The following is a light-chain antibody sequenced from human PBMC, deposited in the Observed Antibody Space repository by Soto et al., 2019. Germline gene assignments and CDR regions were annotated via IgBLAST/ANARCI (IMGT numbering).Light chain of an antibody. CDR3: CSYVGTNTSYV. CDR1: SSDVGGYNY. V-gene: IGLV2-11*01. Sequence: QSALTQPRSVSGSPGQSVTISCTGTSSDVGGYNYVSWYQQHPGKAPKVMIYDVSKRPSGGPDRFSGSKSGNTASLTISGLPAEDEADYYCCSYVGTNTSYVFGTGTKLTVL. J-gene: IGLJ1*01. CDR2: DVS.